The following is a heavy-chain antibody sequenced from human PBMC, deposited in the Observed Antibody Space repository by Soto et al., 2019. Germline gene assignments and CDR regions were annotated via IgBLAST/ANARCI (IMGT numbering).Heavy chain of an antibody. J-gene: IGHJ5*02. CDR2: IIPIFGTA. D-gene: IGHD3-16*01. CDR3: ARDGPGGVTSLGIDP. V-gene: IGHV1-69*13. Sequence: ASVKVSCKASGGTFSSYAISWVRQAPGQGLEWMGGIIPIFGTANYAQKFQGRVTITADESTSTAYMELSSLRSEDTAVYYCARDGPGGVTSLGIDPWGQGTLVTVSS. CDR1: GGTFSSYA.